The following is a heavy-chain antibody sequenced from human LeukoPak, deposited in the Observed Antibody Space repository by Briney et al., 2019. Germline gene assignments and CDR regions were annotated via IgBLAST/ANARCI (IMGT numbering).Heavy chain of an antibody. V-gene: IGHV3-49*03. CDR3: TRVPIRTVTMIVVIRGHDAFDI. CDR2: IRSKAYGGTT. Sequence: GGSLRLSCTVSGFTFGDYAMSWFRQAPGKGLEWVGFIRSKAYGGTTENAASVKGRFTISRDDSKSIAFLQMSSLKTEDTAVYYCTRVPIRTVTMIVVIRGHDAFDIWGQGTMVTVSS. J-gene: IGHJ3*02. D-gene: IGHD3-22*01. CDR1: GFTFGDYA.